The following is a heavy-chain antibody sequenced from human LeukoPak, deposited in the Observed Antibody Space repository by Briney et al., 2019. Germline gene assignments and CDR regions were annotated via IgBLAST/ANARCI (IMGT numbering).Heavy chain of an antibody. Sequence: ASVKVSCKVSGYTLTELSMHWVRQAPGKGLEWMGGFDPEDGETIYAQKFQGRVTMTEDTSTDTAYMELSSLRSEDTAVYYCATGGERYFDFDPWGQGTLVTVSS. V-gene: IGHV1-24*01. CDR1: GYTLTELS. J-gene: IGHJ5*02. D-gene: IGHD3-9*01. CDR3: ATGGERYFDFDP. CDR2: FDPEDGET.